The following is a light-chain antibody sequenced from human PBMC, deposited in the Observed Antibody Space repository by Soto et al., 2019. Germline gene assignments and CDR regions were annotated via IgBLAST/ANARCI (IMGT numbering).Light chain of an antibody. CDR3: QHYGSSPWT. J-gene: IGKJ1*01. Sequence: EIVLTQSPGTLSLSPGERATLSCRASQSVRSIHLAWYQQKSGQAPRLLIFGASTRITGIPDRFSGSGSGTDFTLTISRLEPEDFAVYYCQHYGSSPWTFGQGTKVDSK. V-gene: IGKV3-20*01. CDR2: GAS. CDR1: QSVRSIH.